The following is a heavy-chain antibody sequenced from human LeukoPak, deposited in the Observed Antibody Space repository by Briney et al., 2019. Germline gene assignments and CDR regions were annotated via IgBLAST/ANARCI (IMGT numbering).Heavy chain of an antibody. V-gene: IGHV1-18*01. Sequence: ASVKVSCKASGYTFNNYGISWVRQVPGQGLEWMGWFSPYNGNTKFAQNFQGRVTVTTETSTSTAYMELRSLRSDDTAVYYCARQSYFDGRGDDAFDIWGQGTMVTVSS. CDR1: GYTFNNYG. J-gene: IGHJ3*02. CDR2: FSPYNGNT. CDR3: ARQSYFDGRGDDAFDI. D-gene: IGHD2-15*01.